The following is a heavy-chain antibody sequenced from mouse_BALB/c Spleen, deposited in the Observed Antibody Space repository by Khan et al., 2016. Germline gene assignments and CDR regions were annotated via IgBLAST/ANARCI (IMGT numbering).Heavy chain of an antibody. V-gene: IGHV3-6*02. Sequence: EVQLQESGPGLVKPSRSLSLTCSVTGYSTTSGYYWNWIRQFPGNKLEWMGYISYDGSNRYNPSLRNRISITRDTPKNQFFLILNSVTTEDTATYYCARGGLGPRYFDVWGAGTTVTVSS. CDR2: ISYDGSN. CDR1: GYSTTSGYY. CDR3: ARGGLGPRYFDV. D-gene: IGHD4-1*01. J-gene: IGHJ1*01.